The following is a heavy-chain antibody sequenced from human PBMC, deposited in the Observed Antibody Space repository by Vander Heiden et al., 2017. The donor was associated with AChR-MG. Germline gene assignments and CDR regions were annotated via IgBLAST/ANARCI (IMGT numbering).Heavy chain of an antibody. Sequence: EVQLVESGGGLVQPGGPLRLSCAASGFIFSSYSMNWVRQAPGKGLEWVSFISSGSSNIYYAESVKGRFTISRDNAKNSLFLQMDSLRAEDTAVYYCARGAYGDYIYWGQGTLVTVSS. J-gene: IGHJ4*02. CDR2: ISSGSSNI. CDR1: GFIFSSYS. D-gene: IGHD4-17*01. V-gene: IGHV3-48*01. CDR3: ARGAYGDYIY.